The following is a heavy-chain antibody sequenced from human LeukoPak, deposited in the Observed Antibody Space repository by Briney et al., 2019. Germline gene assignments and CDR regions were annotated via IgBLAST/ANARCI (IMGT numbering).Heavy chain of an antibody. CDR3: AREILGGFNPGAY. CDR2: IHRSRSS. D-gene: IGHD1-14*01. CDR1: LDSTTSNF. J-gene: IGHJ4*02. Sequence: SETLSLTCTVSLDSTTSNFWSWVRQPPGKGLEWIGEIHRSRSSNYNPSLQSRVTISIDRSRNQIALELSSVTAADTAVYYCAREILGGFNPGAYWGQGTLVTVSS. V-gene: IGHV4-4*02.